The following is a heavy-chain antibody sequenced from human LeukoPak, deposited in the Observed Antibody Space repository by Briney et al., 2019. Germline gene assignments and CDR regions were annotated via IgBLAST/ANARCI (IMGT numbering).Heavy chain of an antibody. V-gene: IGHV3-30-3*01. CDR1: GFTFSSYA. CDR2: ISYDGSNR. CDR3: AREQLERQWQADGMDV. D-gene: IGHD6-19*01. Sequence: GGFLRLSCAASGFTFSSYAMHWVRQAPGKGLEWVAVISYDGSNRYYADSVKGRFTISRDNSKNTLYLQMNSLRAEDTAVYYCAREQLERQWQADGMDVWGQGTTVTVSS. J-gene: IGHJ6*02.